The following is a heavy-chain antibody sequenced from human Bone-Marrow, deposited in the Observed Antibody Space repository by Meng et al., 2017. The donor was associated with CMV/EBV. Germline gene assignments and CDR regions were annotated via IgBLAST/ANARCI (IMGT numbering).Heavy chain of an antibody. CDR2: IIPIFAIA. CDR3: ARDQKARGMATIRRANAFDI. V-gene: IGHV1-69*05. J-gene: IGHJ3*02. Sequence: SVKVSCKASGGTFSSYAFSWVRQAPGQGLEWMGGIIPIFAIANYAQKFQGRVTITTDESTSTAYMELSRLRSDDTAVYYCARDQKARGMATIRRANAFDIWGQGTMVTVSS. D-gene: IGHD5-24*01. CDR1: GGTFSSYA.